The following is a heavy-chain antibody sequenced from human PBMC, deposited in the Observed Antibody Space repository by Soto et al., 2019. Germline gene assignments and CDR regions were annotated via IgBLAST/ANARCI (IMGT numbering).Heavy chain of an antibody. D-gene: IGHD6-6*01. Sequence: GGSLRLSCAASDFDFSSFGIHWVRQAPGKGLEWVAASSYDGRETFYADSAKGRFTVSKEMSKKTLYLQMDSLRTDDTAVYYCAGARPAGPFDYWGPGT. CDR3: AGARPAGPFDY. J-gene: IGHJ4*02. CDR2: SSYDGRET. V-gene: IGHV3-30*03. CDR1: DFDFSSFG.